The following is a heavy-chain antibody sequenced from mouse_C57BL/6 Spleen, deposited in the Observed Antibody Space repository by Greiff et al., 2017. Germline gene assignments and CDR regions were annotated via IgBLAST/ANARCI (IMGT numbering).Heavy chain of an antibody. V-gene: IGHV5-17*01. Sequence: EVKLVESGGGLVKPGGSLKLSCAASGFTFSDYGMHWVRQAPEKGLEWVAYISSGSSTIYYADTVKGRFPISRDNAKNTLFLQMTSLRSEDTAMYYCARRVTTVYYYAMDYWGQGTSVTVSS. CDR1: GFTFSDYG. D-gene: IGHD2-1*01. J-gene: IGHJ4*01. CDR2: ISSGSSTI. CDR3: ARRVTTVYYYAMDY.